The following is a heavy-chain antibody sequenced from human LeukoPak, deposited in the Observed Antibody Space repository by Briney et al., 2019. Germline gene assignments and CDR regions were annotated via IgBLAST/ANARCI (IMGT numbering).Heavy chain of an antibody. Sequence: GGSLRLSCAASGFTFSSYGMHWVRQAPGKGLEWVAVISYDGSNKYYADSVKGRFTISRDNSKNTLYLQMNSLRAEDTAVYYCAKDRGGWLQLLAFDIWGQGTMVTVSS. J-gene: IGHJ3*02. D-gene: IGHD5-24*01. V-gene: IGHV3-30*18. CDR2: ISYDGSNK. CDR1: GFTFSSYG. CDR3: AKDRGGWLQLLAFDI.